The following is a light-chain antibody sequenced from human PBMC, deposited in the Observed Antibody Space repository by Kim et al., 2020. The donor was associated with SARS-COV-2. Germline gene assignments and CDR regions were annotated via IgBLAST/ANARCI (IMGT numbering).Light chain of an antibody. CDR2: SAS. Sequence: SPGERATLSCSASQSVSSSYLAWYQQKPGQAPRLLIYSASSRATGIPDRFSGSGSGTDFTLTISRLEPEDFAVYYCQQYGSSRGYTFGQGTKLEI. CDR3: QQYGSSRGYT. V-gene: IGKV3-20*01. CDR1: QSVSSSY. J-gene: IGKJ2*01.